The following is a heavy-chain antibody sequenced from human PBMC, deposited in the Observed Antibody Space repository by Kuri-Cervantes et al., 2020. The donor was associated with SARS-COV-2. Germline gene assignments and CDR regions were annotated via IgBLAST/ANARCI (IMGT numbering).Heavy chain of an antibody. CDR3: AKAGDIVVVPAAYFDY. D-gene: IGHD2-2*01. Sequence: SETLSLTCTVSGGSITSDYLWGWIRQPPGKGLEWIGNSFYSGSTFYNPSLKSRVTISVDTSKNQFSLELSSVTAADTAVYYCAKAGDIVVVPAAYFDYWGQGTLVTVSS. J-gene: IGHJ4*02. CDR2: SFYSGST. V-gene: IGHV4-39*02. CDR1: GGSITSDYL.